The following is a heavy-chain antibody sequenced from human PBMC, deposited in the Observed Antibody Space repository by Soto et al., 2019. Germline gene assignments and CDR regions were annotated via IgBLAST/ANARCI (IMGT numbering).Heavy chain of an antibody. CDR1: DGSISTYF. J-gene: IGHJ4*03. Sequence: PSETLSLTCTVSDGSISTYFCNWIRQPAGKGLEWIGRIDNSGNTNYNPSLKSRVTMSADTSRNQFSLKLNSVTAAGTAVYYCARGGQDFWSGPFDYWGQGTTVTVSS. CDR3: ARGGQDFWSGPFDY. CDR2: IDNSGNT. D-gene: IGHD3-3*01. V-gene: IGHV4-4*07.